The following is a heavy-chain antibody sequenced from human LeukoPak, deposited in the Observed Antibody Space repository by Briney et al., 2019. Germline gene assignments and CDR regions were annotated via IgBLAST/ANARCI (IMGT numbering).Heavy chain of an antibody. CDR2: ISWNSGSI. D-gene: IGHD5-24*01. V-gene: IGHV3-9*03. Sequence: AGGSLRLSCAASGFTFDDYAMHWVRQAPGKGLEWVSGISWNSGSIGYADSVKGRFTISRDNAKNSLYLQMNSLRAEDMALYYCAKGPGMATVKRYLDYWGEGTLVTVSS. J-gene: IGHJ4*02. CDR3: AKGPGMATVKRYLDY. CDR1: GFTFDDYA.